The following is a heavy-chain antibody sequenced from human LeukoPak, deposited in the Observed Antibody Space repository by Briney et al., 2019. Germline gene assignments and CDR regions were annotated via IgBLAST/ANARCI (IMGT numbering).Heavy chain of an antibody. Sequence: QPGASLRLSCAASGFTFSSYAMSWVRQAPGKGLEWVSAISSSGGSTYYADSVKGRFTISRDNSKNTLYLQMNSLRAEDTAVYYCALGVRGVTFDYWGQGTLVTVSS. CDR3: ALGVRGVTFDY. D-gene: IGHD3-10*01. CDR1: GFTFSSYA. J-gene: IGHJ4*02. CDR2: ISSSGGST. V-gene: IGHV3-23*01.